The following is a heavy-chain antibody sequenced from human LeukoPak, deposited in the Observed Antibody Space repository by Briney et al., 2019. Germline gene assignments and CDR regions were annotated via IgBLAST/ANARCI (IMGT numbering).Heavy chain of an antibody. J-gene: IGHJ3*02. Sequence: GESLKISCNGSGYSFTSYWIGWVRQMPGKGLEWMRIIYPGDSDTRYSPSFQGQVTISADKSVSTAYLQWSSLKASDTAMYYCARGGTAMVTRNAFDIWGQGTLVTVSS. CDR3: ARGGTAMVTRNAFDI. D-gene: IGHD5-18*01. CDR2: IYPGDSDT. CDR1: GYSFTSYW. V-gene: IGHV5-51*01.